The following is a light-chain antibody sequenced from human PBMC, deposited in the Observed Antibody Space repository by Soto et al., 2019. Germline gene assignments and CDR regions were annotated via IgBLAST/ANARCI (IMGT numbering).Light chain of an antibody. CDR3: QQYNDYPIT. Sequence: EIVLTQSPGTLSLSPGERVSLSCSASQSVSSSYLAWYQQKPGQGPRLLIYGASSRATGIPDRFSGSGSGTDFALTITSLQAEDFATYYCQQYNDYPITFGQGTRLEIK. V-gene: IGKV3-20*01. J-gene: IGKJ5*01. CDR1: QSVSSSY. CDR2: GAS.